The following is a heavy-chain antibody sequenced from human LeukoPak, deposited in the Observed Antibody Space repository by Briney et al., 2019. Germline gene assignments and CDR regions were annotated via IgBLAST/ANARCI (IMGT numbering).Heavy chain of an antibody. Sequence: GGSLRLSCAASGFTFSSYAMHWVRQAPGKGLEWVAVISYDGSNKYYADSVKGRFTISRDNSKNTLYLQMNSLRAEDTAVYYCARGRVPSGYYFDYWGQGTLVTVSS. D-gene: IGHD3-10*01. CDR1: GFTFSSYA. CDR3: ARGRVPSGYYFDY. CDR2: ISYDGSNK. J-gene: IGHJ4*02. V-gene: IGHV3-30-3*01.